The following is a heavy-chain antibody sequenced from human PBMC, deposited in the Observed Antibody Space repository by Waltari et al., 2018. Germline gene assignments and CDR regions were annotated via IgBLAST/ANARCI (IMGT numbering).Heavy chain of an antibody. D-gene: IGHD1-1*01. CDR1: GLPFRIYR. J-gene: IGHJ4*02. V-gene: IGHV3-30*18. Sequence: QVQLVESGGGAVQPGRSLRPSCAASGLPFRIYRMHWVRPAPGKGLEWVALISYDGSKTDYGAAVKGRFTISRDDSHNTLYLQMHSLRPEDTAVYFCAKDLDTETTTLSDWGQGTLVTASA. CDR2: ISYDGSKT. CDR3: AKDLDTETTTLSD.